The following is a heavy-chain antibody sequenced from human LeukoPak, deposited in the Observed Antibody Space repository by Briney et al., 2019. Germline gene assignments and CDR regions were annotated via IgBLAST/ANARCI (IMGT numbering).Heavy chain of an antibody. CDR1: GFIFSSYW. CDR3: ARGGGATAGY. V-gene: IGHV3-48*04. CDR2: ISSSGSTI. J-gene: IGHJ4*02. D-gene: IGHD3-16*01. Sequence: PGGSLRLSCAASGFIFSSYWMTWVRQAPGKGLEWVSYISSSGSTIYYADSVKGRFTISRDNAKNSLYLQMDNLRADDTAVYYCARGGGATAGYWGQGILVTVSS.